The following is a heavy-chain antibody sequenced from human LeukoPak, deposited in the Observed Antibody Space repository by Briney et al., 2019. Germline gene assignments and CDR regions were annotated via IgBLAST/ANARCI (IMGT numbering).Heavy chain of an antibody. CDR3: ARGRHFWFGELDINY. D-gene: IGHD3-10*01. V-gene: IGHV3-48*01. CDR2: ISSSSSTI. J-gene: IGHJ4*02. CDR1: GFTFSSYS. Sequence: GGSLRLSCAASGFTFSSYSMNWVRQAPGKGLEWVTYISSSSSTIYYADSVKGRFTISRDNAKNSLYLQMNSLRAEDTAVYYCARGRHFWFGELDINYWGQGTLVTVSS.